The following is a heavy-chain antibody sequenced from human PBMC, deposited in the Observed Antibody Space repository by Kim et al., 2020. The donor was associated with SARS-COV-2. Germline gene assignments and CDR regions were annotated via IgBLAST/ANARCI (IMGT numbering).Heavy chain of an antibody. J-gene: IGHJ3*02. CDR3: AGHVVVTARGAFDI. Sequence: YAQKFQGRVTITADKSTSTAYMELSSLRSEDTAVYYCAGHVVVTARGAFDIWGQGTMVTVSS. V-gene: IGHV1-69*02. D-gene: IGHD2-21*02.